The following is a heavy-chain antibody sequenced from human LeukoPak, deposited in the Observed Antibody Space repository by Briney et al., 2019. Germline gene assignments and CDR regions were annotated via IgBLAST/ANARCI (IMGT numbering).Heavy chain of an antibody. CDR2: INPNSGGT. J-gene: IGHJ3*02. D-gene: IGHD2-2*02. Sequence: ASVKVSCKASGYTFTGYYMHWVRQAPGQGLEWMGWINPNSGGTNYAQKFQGRVTMTRDTSISTAYMELSRLRSDDTAVYYCARQFAGPLAVYCSSTSCYNPDAFDIWGQGTMVTVCS. V-gene: IGHV1-2*02. CDR3: ARQFAGPLAVYCSSTSCYNPDAFDI. CDR1: GYTFTGYY.